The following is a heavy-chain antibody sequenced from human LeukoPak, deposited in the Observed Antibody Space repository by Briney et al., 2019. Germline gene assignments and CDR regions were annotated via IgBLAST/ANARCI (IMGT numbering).Heavy chain of an antibody. CDR1: GFTFNSYA. V-gene: IGHV3-23*01. J-gene: IGHJ4*02. D-gene: IGHD2-8*01. Sequence: GGSLRLSCAASGFTFNSYAMSWVRQAPGKGLEWVSAISGSGDSTYFAASVKGRFTISRDNSKNTLYLQMNSLRAEDTAVYYRAKAGGLMVYARELIDQWGQGTLVTVSS. CDR3: AKAGGLMVYARELIDQ. CDR2: ISGSGDST.